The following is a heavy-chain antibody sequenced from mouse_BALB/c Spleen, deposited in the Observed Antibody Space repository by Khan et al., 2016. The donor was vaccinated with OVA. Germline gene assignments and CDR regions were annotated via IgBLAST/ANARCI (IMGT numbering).Heavy chain of an antibody. D-gene: IGHD2-3*01. CDR1: GFTFSDFY. CDR3: ARRGDVYSWSTY. Sequence: EVELVESGGGLVQPGGTLKLSCATSGFTFSDFYMCWVRQTPEKRLEWVAYISNGGGSSYYPDTVKGRFTISRDNAKNTLYLHMSRLTSEDTAIYYCARRGDVYSWSTYWGQGTLVTVSA. CDR2: ISNGGGSS. V-gene: IGHV5-12*02. J-gene: IGHJ3*01.